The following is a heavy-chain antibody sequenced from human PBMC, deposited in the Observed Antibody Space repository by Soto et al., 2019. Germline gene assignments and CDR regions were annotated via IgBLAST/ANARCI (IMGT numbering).Heavy chain of an antibody. CDR3: AILDRATNHAGFDS. Sequence: LKISCKGSGDSFTNSWIGWVRQMPGKGLEWMGIIYPGDSDTKYSPSFRGQVTISADKSIRTAYLQWSSLKASDTAMYYCAILDRATNHAGFDSWGQGTLVTVYS. V-gene: IGHV5-51*01. CDR1: GDSFTNSW. CDR2: IYPGDSDT. J-gene: IGHJ4*02. D-gene: IGHD2-8*01.